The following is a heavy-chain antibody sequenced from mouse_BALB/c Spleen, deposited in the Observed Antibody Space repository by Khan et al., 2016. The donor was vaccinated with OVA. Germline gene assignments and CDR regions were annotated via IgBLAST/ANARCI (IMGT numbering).Heavy chain of an antibody. CDR3: GRAIYYGYYFAY. V-gene: IGHV3-2*02. CDR1: GYSITSDYA. Sequence: EVQLQESGPGLVKPSQSLSLTCTVTGYSITSDYAWNWIRQFPGNKLEWMGYISYSGVTSYTPSLKSRFSITRDKSKNQFFLQLNSVTTEATATDNCGRAIYYGYYFAYWGQGTTLTVSS. J-gene: IGHJ2*01. CDR2: ISYSGVT. D-gene: IGHD1-1*01.